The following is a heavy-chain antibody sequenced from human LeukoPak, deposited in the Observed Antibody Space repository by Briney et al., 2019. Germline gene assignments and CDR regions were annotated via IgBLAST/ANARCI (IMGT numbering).Heavy chain of an antibody. D-gene: IGHD4-11*01. V-gene: IGHV1-2*02. CDR3: ARAHMTTVTLGDY. CDR2: INPNSCVT. CDR1: GYTFTSYG. J-gene: IGHJ4*02. Sequence: ASVKVSCKASGYTFTSYGISWVRQAPGQGLEWMGWINPNSCVTNYAQKFQGRVTLTRDTPINTAYMEVSRLTFDDTAVYYCARAHMTTVTLGDYWGQGTLVTVAS.